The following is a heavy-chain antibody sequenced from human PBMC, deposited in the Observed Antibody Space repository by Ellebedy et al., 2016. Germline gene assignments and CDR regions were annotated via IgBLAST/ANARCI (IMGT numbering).Heavy chain of an antibody. CDR1: GITVSIHY. V-gene: IGHV3-66*01. J-gene: IGHJ4*02. CDR3: ARDHDWGSLDY. CDR2: IYSNGDT. Sequence: GESLKISCAASGITVSIHYMRWVRQPPGKGLEWVSLIYSNGDTRYADSVRGRFTISRDNAKNSLYLQMNSLRAEDTALYYCARDHDWGSLDYWGQGALVTVSS. D-gene: IGHD3-9*01.